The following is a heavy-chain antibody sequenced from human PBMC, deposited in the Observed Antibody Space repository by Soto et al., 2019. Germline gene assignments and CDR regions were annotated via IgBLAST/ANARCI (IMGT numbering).Heavy chain of an antibody. CDR3: ARGRSSPRVDP. V-gene: IGHV1-69*01. Sequence: QVQLVQSGAEVRKPGSSVKVSCKISGGTFTNYVISWLRQAPGQGLEWMGGLIPIFGAANLAQKFQGRVTITADESTSTVNMELSSLTSEDTAVYYCARGRSSPRVDPWGQGTLVTVSS. D-gene: IGHD6-6*01. J-gene: IGHJ5*02. CDR2: LIPIFGAA. CDR1: GGTFTNYV.